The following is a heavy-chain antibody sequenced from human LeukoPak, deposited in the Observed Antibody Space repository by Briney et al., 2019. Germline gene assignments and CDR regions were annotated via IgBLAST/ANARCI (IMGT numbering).Heavy chain of an antibody. CDR2: ISYDGSNK. Sequence: GRSLRLSCAVSGFTFSSYAMHWVRQAPGKGLEWVAVISYDGSNKYYADSVKGRFTISRDNSKNTLYLQMNSLRAEDTAVYYCAREYYGSGSCDYWGQGTLVTVSS. CDR1: GFTFSSYA. CDR3: AREYYGSGSCDY. J-gene: IGHJ4*02. D-gene: IGHD3-10*01. V-gene: IGHV3-30*04.